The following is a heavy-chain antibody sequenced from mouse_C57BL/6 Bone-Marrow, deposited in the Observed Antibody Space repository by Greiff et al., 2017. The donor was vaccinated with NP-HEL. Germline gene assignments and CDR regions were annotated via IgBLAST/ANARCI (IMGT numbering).Heavy chain of an antibody. CDR3: ARDRGTGTCYAMDY. CDR1: GYSITSGYY. CDR2: ISYDGSN. D-gene: IGHD4-1*01. Sequence: EVKLVESGPGLVKPSQSLSLTCSVTGYSITSGYYWNWIRQFPGNKLEWMGYISYDGSNNYNPSLKNRISITRDTSKNQFFLKVNSVTTEDTATYYCARDRGTGTCYAMDYWGQGTSVTVSS. J-gene: IGHJ4*01. V-gene: IGHV3-6*01.